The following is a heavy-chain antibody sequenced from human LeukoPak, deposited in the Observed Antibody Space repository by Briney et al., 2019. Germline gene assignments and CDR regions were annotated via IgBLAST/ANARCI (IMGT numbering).Heavy chain of an antibody. J-gene: IGHJ4*02. V-gene: IGHV1-24*01. CDR3: ATLGSLKYSSGWYSFDY. Sequence: ASVTVSCKVSGYTLTELSMHWVRQAPGKGLEWMGGFDPEDGETIYAQKFQGRVTMTEDTSTDTAYMELSSLRSEDTAVYYCATLGSLKYSSGWYSFDYWGQGTLVTVSS. D-gene: IGHD6-19*01. CDR1: GYTLTELS. CDR2: FDPEDGET.